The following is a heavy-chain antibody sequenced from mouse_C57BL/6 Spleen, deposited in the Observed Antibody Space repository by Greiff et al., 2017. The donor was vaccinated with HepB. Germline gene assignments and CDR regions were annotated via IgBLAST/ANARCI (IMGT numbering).Heavy chain of an antibody. CDR3: ASYGYDYDSFAY. CDR1: GFTFSSYA. V-gene: IGHV5-4*03. CDR2: ISDGGSYT. Sequence: EVKLVESGGGLVKPGGSLKLSCAASGFTFSSYAMSWVRQTPEKRLEWVATISDGGSYTYYPDNVKGRFTISRDNAKNNRYLQMSHLKSEDTAMYYCASYGYDYDSFAYWGQGTLVTVSA. D-gene: IGHD2-4*01. J-gene: IGHJ3*01.